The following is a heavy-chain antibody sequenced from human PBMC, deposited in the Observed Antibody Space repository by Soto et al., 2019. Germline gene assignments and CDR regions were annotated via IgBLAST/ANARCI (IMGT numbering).Heavy chain of an antibody. Sequence: EVKLVESGGGLVQPGGSLRLSCAASGFAFSSYYMSWVRQAPGKGLEWVANIKQDEREKYYLDSVQGRFTISRDDAKNSLFLQMNSLRVDDTAVYYCAREKRANGYFDYWGQGTLVTVSS. CDR2: IKQDEREK. J-gene: IGHJ4*02. CDR3: AREKRANGYFDY. CDR1: GFAFSSYY. V-gene: IGHV3-7*01. D-gene: IGHD4-17*01.